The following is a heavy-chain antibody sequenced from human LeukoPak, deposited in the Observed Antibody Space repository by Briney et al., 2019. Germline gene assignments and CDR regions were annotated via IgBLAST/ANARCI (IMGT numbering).Heavy chain of an antibody. CDR1: GYTFTSYD. J-gene: IGHJ4*02. Sequence: ASVKVSCKASGYTFTSYDFNWVRQASGQGPERMGWMSRNSGDTGYAQKYQDRVTMPRNTSISTAYMELSSLRSDDTAVSYCARAPPNWGYDYWGPGTLVTVSS. CDR2: MSRNSGDT. CDR3: ARAPPNWGYDY. V-gene: IGHV1-8*01. D-gene: IGHD7-27*01.